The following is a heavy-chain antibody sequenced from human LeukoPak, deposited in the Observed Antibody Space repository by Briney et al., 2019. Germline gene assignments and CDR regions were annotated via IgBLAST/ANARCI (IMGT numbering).Heavy chain of an antibody. V-gene: IGHV3-23*01. CDR2: ISGSGGST. Sequence: PGGSLRLSCAASGFTFSSYGMSWVRQAPGKGLEWVSAISGSGGSTYYADSVKGRFTISRDNSKNTLYLQMNSLKTEDTAVYYCTKVYSSSWYYMDVWGKGTTVTVSS. CDR1: GFTFSSYG. D-gene: IGHD6-13*01. J-gene: IGHJ6*03. CDR3: TKVYSSSWYYMDV.